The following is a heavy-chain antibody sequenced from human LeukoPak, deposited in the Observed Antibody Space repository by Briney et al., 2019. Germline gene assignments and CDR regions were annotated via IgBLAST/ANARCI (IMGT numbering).Heavy chain of an antibody. D-gene: IGHD2-2*01. CDR3: ARLWDIVVVPAAMDY. CDR1: GYSFTSYW. Sequence: KVGESLKISCKGSGYSFTSYWIGWVRQVPGKGLEWMGIIYPGDSDTRYSPSFQGQVTISADKSISTAYLQWSSLKASDTAMYYCARLWDIVVVPAAMDYWGQGTLVTVSS. J-gene: IGHJ4*02. CDR2: IYPGDSDT. V-gene: IGHV5-51*01.